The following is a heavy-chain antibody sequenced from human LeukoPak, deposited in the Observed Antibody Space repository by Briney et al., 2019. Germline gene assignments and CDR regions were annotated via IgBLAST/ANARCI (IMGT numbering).Heavy chain of an antibody. CDR3: ASTWITDYFDY. CDR1: GFTFTSHW. CDR2: IKQDGSEK. D-gene: IGHD1-20*01. J-gene: IGHJ4*02. Sequence: GGSLRLSCAASGFTFTSHWMSWVRQAPGKGLEWVANIKQDGSEKRYVDSVKGRFTISRDNTKTSFYLQMNSLRAEDTAVYYCASTWITDYFDYWGQGTLVTVSS. V-gene: IGHV3-7*01.